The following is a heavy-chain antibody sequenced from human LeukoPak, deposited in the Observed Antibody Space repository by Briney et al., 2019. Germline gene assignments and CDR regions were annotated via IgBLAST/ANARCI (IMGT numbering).Heavy chain of an antibody. V-gene: IGHV3-23*01. D-gene: IGHD1-26*01. J-gene: IGHJ4*02. Sequence: GESLRLSCAASGFTFSSYAMSWVRQAPGKGLEWVSVVSGSGRSTDYADFVKGRFTISRDNSKNTLYLQMNSLRAEGTAVYYCAKAERFSGTKTPDYWGQGTLVTVSS. CDR1: GFTFSSYA. CDR3: AKAERFSGTKTPDY. CDR2: VSGSGRST.